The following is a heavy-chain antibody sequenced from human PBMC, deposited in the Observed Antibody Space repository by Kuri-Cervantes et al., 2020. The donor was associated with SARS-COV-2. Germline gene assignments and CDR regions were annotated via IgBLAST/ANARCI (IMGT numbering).Heavy chain of an antibody. Sequence: SETLSLTCAVSGGSISSSNWWSWVRQPPGKGLEWIGEIYHSGSTNYNPSLKSRVTISVDKSKNQFSLKLSSVTAADTAVYYCARTYSSSSLFYDHWGQGTLVTVSS. CDR1: GGSISSSNW. J-gene: IGHJ4*02. D-gene: IGHD6-6*01. CDR3: ARTYSSSSLFYDH. V-gene: IGHV4-4*02. CDR2: IYHSGST.